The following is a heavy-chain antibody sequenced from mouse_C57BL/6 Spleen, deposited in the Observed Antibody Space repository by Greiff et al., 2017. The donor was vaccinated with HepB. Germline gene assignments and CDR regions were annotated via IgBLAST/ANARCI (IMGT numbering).Heavy chain of an antibody. CDR3: ARRDYYGSSLSYWYFDV. D-gene: IGHD1-1*01. CDR2: IYPSDSDT. V-gene: IGHV1-69*01. CDR1: GYTFTSYW. J-gene: IGHJ1*03. Sequence: QVQLQQPGAELVMPGASVKLSCKASGYTFTSYWMNWVKQRPGQGLEWIGEIYPSDSDTNYNQKFQGKSTLTVDKSSSTAYMQLSSLTSEDSAVYYCARRDYYGSSLSYWYFDVWGTRTTVTVSS.